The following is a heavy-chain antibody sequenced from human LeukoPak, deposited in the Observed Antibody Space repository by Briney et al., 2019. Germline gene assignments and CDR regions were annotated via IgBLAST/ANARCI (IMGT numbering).Heavy chain of an antibody. CDR3: ARPAYSSSLSSHFDP. CDR2: IYPRDSEI. V-gene: IGHV5-51*01. CDR1: GYSFSTYW. D-gene: IGHD6-13*01. J-gene: IGHJ5*02. Sequence: GESLKISCEGSGYSFSTYWIAWVRQMPGKGLEWMGSIYPRDSEIRYSPPFQGQVTTSADNSISTAYLQWSSLKASDTAMYYCARPAYSSSLSSHFDPWGQGTLVTVSS.